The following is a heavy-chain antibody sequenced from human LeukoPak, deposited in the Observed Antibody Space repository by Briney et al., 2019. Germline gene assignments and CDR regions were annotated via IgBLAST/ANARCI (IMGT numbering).Heavy chain of an antibody. CDR3: ARAGVKSSGSYYLY. Sequence: GGSLRLSCAASGFTFSSYSMNWVRQAPGKGLEWVSSISSSSSYIYYADSVKGRFTISRDNAKNSLYLQMNSLRAEGTAVYYCARAGVKSSGSYYLYWGQGTLVIVSS. CDR2: ISSSSSYI. J-gene: IGHJ4*02. V-gene: IGHV3-21*01. D-gene: IGHD1-26*01. CDR1: GFTFSSYS.